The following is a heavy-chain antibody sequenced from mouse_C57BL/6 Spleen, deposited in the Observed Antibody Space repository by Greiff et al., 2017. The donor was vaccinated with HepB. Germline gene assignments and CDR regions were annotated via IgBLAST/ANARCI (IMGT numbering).Heavy chain of an antibody. V-gene: IGHV14-4*01. CDR2: IDPENGDT. CDR1: GFNIKDDY. D-gene: IGHD3-2*02. Sequence: EVQLQQSGAELVRPGASVKLSCTASGFNIKDDYMHWVKQRPEQGLEWIGWIDPENGDTEYASKFQGKATITADTSSNTAYLQLSSLTSADTAVYYCTLDSSGYRREAWFAYWGQGTLVTVSA. J-gene: IGHJ3*01. CDR3: TLDSSGYRREAWFAY.